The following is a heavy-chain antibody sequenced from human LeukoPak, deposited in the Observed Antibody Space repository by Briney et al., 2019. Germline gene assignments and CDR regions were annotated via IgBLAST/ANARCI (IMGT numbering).Heavy chain of an antibody. D-gene: IGHD3-16*02. Sequence: GGSLRLSCAASGFTFTDYYMSWIRQAPGKGLEWVSHISSSSSTIYYVDSVKGRFTISRDNARNSLYLQLNSLRAEDTAVYYCARATYDYVWGSYRYNSQFDYWGQGTLVTVSS. CDR3: ARATYDYVWGSYRYNSQFDY. J-gene: IGHJ4*02. V-gene: IGHV3-11*01. CDR1: GFTFTDYY. CDR2: ISSSSSTI.